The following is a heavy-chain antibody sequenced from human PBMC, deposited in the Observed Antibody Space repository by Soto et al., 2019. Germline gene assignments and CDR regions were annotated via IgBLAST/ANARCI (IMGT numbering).Heavy chain of an antibody. V-gene: IGHV3-23*01. D-gene: IGHD3-10*01. CDR2: VPYSGGST. CDR3: AKDIITMVRGVMAY. Sequence: GGSLRLSCAASGFTFSSYAMTWVRQAPGRGLEWVSSVPYSGGSTYYADSVKGRFTISRDNSKNTLYLQMNSLRAEDTAVYYCAKDIITMVRGVMAYWGQGTLVTVSS. J-gene: IGHJ4*02. CDR1: GFTFSSYA.